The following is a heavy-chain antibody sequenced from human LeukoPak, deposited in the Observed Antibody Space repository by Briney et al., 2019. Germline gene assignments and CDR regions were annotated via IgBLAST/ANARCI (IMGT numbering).Heavy chain of an antibody. V-gene: IGHV4-61*02. CDR3: AREWAYYDPSDWFDP. CDR2: IYTSGST. CDR1: GGSISSGSYY. D-gene: IGHD3-3*01. Sequence: SQTLSLTCTVSGGSISSGSYYWRWIRQPAGKGLEWIGRIYTSGSTNYNPSLKSRVTISVDTSKNQFSLKLSSVTAADTAVYYCAREWAYYDPSDWFDPWGQGTLVTVSS. J-gene: IGHJ5*02.